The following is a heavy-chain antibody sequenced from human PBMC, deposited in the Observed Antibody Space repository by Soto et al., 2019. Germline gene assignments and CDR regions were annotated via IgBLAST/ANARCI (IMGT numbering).Heavy chain of an antibody. V-gene: IGHV4-59*01. Sequence: LSLTCTVSCGSISSYYWSWIRQPPGKGLEWIGYIYYSGSTNYNPSLKSRVTISVDTSKNQFSLKLSSVTAADTAVYYCARGAVAGDYYYYYGMDVWGQGTTVTVSS. CDR1: CGSISSYY. CDR2: IYYSGST. J-gene: IGHJ6*02. CDR3: ARGAVAGDYYYYYGMDV. D-gene: IGHD6-19*01.